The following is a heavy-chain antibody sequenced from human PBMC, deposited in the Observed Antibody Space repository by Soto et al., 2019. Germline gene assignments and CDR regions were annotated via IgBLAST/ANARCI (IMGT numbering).Heavy chain of an antibody. J-gene: IGHJ5*02. V-gene: IGHV1-18*01. D-gene: IGHD6-19*01. CDR3: ARAVAVAGYNWFDP. CDR2: ISAYNGNT. Sequence: ASVKVSCKASGYTFTSYGISWVRQAPGQGLEWMGWISAYNGNTNYAQKPQGRVTMTTDTSTSTAYMELRSLRSDDTAVYYCARAVAVAGYNWFDPWGQGTLVTVSS. CDR1: GYTFTSYG.